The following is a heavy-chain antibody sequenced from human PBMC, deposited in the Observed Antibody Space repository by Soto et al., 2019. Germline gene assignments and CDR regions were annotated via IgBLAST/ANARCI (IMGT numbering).Heavy chain of an antibody. D-gene: IGHD3-22*01. V-gene: IGHV2-70*11. CDR3: ARILYYDSSGYYQFDY. CDR2: IDWDDDK. Sequence: GSGPTLVNPTQTLTLTCTFSGFSLSTSGMCVSWIRQPPGKALEWLARIDWDDDKYYSTSLKTRLTISKDTSKNQVVLTMTNMGPVDTATYYCARILYYDSSGYYQFDYWGQGTLVTAPQ. J-gene: IGHJ4*02. CDR1: GFSLSTSGMC.